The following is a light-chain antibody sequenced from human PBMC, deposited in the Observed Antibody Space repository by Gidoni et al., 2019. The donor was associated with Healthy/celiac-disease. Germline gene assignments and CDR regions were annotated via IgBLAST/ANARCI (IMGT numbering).Light chain of an antibody. CDR2: AAS. CDR1: QSISSY. CDR3: QQLGT. J-gene: IGKJ3*01. V-gene: IGKV1-39*01. Sequence: IQMTQSPSSLSASVGDRVTITCRASQSISSYLNWYQQKPGKAPKLLIYAASSLQSGVPSRFSGSGSGTDFTLTISSLQPEYFATYYCQQLGTFGPGTKVDIK.